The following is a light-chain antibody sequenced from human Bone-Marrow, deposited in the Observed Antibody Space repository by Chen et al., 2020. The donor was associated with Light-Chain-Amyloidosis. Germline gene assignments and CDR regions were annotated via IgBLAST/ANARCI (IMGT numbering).Light chain of an antibody. CDR3: QVWDRSSDRPV. Sequence: SYVLTQPSSVSVAPGQKATIACGGNNIGSTSVHWYQQTPGQAPLLVGYDDSDRPSGIPERLSGSNSGNTATRTISRVEAGDEAEYYCQVWDRSSDRPVFGGGTSLTVL. CDR1: NIGSTS. V-gene: IGLV3-21*02. J-gene: IGLJ3*02. CDR2: DDS.